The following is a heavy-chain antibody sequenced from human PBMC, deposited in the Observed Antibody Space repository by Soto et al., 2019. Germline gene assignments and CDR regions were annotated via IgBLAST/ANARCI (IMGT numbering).Heavy chain of an antibody. CDR2: ISGSGGST. V-gene: IGHV3-23*01. D-gene: IGHD2-15*01. CDR1: GFTFSSYA. Sequence: GGSLRLSCAASGFTFSSYAMSWVRQAPGKGLEWVSAISGSGGSTYYADSVKGRFTISRDNSKNTLYLQMNSLRAEDTAVYYCAKDRMVDVVVVAATLYYYYGMDVWGQGTTVTVSS. J-gene: IGHJ6*02. CDR3: AKDRMVDVVVVAATLYYYYGMDV.